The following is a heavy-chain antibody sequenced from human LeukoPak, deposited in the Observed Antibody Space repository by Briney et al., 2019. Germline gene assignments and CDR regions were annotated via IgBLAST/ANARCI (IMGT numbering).Heavy chain of an antibody. J-gene: IGHJ6*03. CDR3: ARDAVYHNYYYYMDV. D-gene: IGHD2/OR15-2a*01. Sequence: SETLSLTCTVSGGSISSGSYYWSWIRQPAGKGLVWIGRIYTSGSTNYNPSLKSRVTISVDTSKNQFSLKLSSVTAADTAVYYCARDAVYHNYYYYMDVWGKGTTVTVSS. V-gene: IGHV4-61*02. CDR1: GGSISSGSYY. CDR2: IYTSGST.